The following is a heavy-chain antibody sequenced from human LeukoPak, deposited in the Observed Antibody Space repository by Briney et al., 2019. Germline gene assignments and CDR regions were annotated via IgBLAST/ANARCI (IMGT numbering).Heavy chain of an antibody. D-gene: IGHD6-6*01. Sequence: SETLSLTCTVSGGSISSYYWSWIRQPAGKGLEWIGRIYTSGSTNYNPSLKSRVTMSVDTSKNQFSLKLSSVTAADTAVYYCARGGSSSAYYYYYYMDVWGKGTTVTVSS. J-gene: IGHJ6*03. V-gene: IGHV4-4*07. CDR1: GGSISSYY. CDR2: IYTSGST. CDR3: ARGGSSSAYYYYYYMDV.